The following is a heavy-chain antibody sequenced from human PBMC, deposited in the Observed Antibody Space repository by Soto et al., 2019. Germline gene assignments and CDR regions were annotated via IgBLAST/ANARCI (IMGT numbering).Heavy chain of an antibody. CDR2: VSVYNDDT. J-gene: IGHJ4*02. D-gene: IGHD2-15*01. V-gene: IGHV1-18*01. Sequence: AASVKVSCKASGYTFSSFGIHWVRQAPGQVLEWVGWVSVYNDDTKYAQNFQGRVSLTTDTPTSTTYMEVGSLRSDDTAVYYCARTCRSGGSCYHEYWGEGTLVTVSS. CDR3: ARTCRSGGSCYHEY. CDR1: GYTFSSFG.